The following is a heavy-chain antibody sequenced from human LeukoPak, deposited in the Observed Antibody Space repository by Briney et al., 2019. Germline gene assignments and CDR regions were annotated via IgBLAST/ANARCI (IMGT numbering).Heavy chain of an antibody. CDR3: ARHGGYSGNPMPFDS. CDR1: GGSISSYY. D-gene: IGHD4-23*01. CDR2: IYYSGTT. J-gene: IGHJ4*02. Sequence: PETLSLTCTVSGGSISSYYWSWIRQPPGKGLEWIAYIYYSGTTNYNPSLKSRVTISLDTSKNQFSLKLSSVTAADTAVYYCARHGGYSGNPMPFDSWGQGTLVTVSS. V-gene: IGHV4-59*08.